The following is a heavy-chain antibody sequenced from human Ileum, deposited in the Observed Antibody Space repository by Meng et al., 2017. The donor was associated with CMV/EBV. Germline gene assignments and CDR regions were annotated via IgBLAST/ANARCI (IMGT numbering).Heavy chain of an antibody. J-gene: IGHJ5*02. CDR2: FTARGNT. D-gene: IGHD3-9*01. V-gene: IGHV4-4*07. Sequence: QVQLQESGPGLVKPSGTLSLTCSVSGASIRSYCWSWIRQPAGKGLEWIGRFTARGNTNYNPSLKSRVTMSLDTSLNQFSLRLNSVTAADTAVYYCARDVIRDDTGSWFDPWGQGTLVTVSS. CDR1: GASIRSYC. CDR3: ARDVIRDDTGSWFDP.